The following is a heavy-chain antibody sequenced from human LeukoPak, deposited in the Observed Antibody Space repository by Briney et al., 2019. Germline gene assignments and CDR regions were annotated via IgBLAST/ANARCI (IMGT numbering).Heavy chain of an antibody. CDR2: ISGGSTVI. V-gene: IGHV3-48*01. J-gene: IGHJ6*03. D-gene: IGHD2-2*01. CDR3: ARIPTYQPLLAPSYYYMDV. CDR1: GFTFSSYN. Sequence: PGGSLRLSCAASGFTFSSYNMNWVRQAPGKGLEWVSYISGGSTVIDYADSVRGRFTISRDNAKNSLYLQMNSLRADDTAVYYCARIPTYQPLLAPSYYYMDVWGKGTTVTVSS.